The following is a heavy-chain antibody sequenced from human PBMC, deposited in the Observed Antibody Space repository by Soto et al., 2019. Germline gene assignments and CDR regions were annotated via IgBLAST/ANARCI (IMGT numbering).Heavy chain of an antibody. CDR3: ARDSYYGSGGFDP. CDR1: GCSISSYY. J-gene: IGHJ5*02. D-gene: IGHD3-10*01. CDR2: IYTSGST. V-gene: IGHV4-4*07. Sequence: XETLCVSCPCSGCSISSYYCSLILQPAGKGLEWIGRIYTSGSTNYNPSLKSRVTMSVDTSKNQFSLKLSSVTAADTAVYYCARDSYYGSGGFDPWGQGTLVTVS.